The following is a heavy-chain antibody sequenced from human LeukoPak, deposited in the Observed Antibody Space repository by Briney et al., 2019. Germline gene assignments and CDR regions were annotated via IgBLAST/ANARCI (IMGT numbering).Heavy chain of an antibody. V-gene: IGHV3-74*01. CDR1: GFTFSGYW. Sequence: PAASLRLSCAASGFTFSGYWMHWLRQAPGKGLVWLSRINTDGGITTYADPVKGRFTISRDNAKNTLHLQLSSLRAEDTAVYSCARGRQTSNWYYFDYWGQGTLVTVSS. J-gene: IGHJ4*02. D-gene: IGHD2-2*01. CDR3: ARGRQTSNWYYFDY. CDR2: INTDGGIT.